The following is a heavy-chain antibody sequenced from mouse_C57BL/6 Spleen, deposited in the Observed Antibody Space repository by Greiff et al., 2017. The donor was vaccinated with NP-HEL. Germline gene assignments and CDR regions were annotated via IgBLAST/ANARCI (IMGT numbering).Heavy chain of an antibody. CDR2: IYPGDGDT. CDR1: GYAFSSSW. D-gene: IGHD3-2*02. J-gene: IGHJ3*01. Sequence: VQLVESGPELVKPGASVKISCKASGYAFSSSWMNWVKQRPGKGLEWIGRIYPGDGDTNYNGKFKGKATLTADKSSSTAYMQLSSLTSEDSAVYFCAGSSGPFAYWGQGTLVTVSA. CDR3: AGSSGPFAY. V-gene: IGHV1-82*01.